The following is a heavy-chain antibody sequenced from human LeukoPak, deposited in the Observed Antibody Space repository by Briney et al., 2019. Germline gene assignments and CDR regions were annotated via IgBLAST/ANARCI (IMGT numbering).Heavy chain of an antibody. Sequence: GGSLTLTCAASGFTFSNAWISWVRQPPGKGLEWVGRIKSKTDGGTTDYAAPVKGRFTISRDDSKNTLYLQMNSLKTEDTAVYYCTTLTPIAAARTKGYFDYWGQGTLVTVSS. V-gene: IGHV3-15*01. CDR3: TTLTPIAAARTKGYFDY. CDR2: IKSKTDGGTT. CDR1: GFTFSNAW. J-gene: IGHJ4*02. D-gene: IGHD6-13*01.